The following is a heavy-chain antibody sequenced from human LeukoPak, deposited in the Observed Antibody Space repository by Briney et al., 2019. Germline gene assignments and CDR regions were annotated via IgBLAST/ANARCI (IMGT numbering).Heavy chain of an antibody. CDR3: ARGNYDFWSGYSNYFDY. Sequence: SQTLSLTCAISGDSVSSNSAAWNWIRQSPSRGLEWLGRTYYRSKAYNDYAVSGKSRINTNPGTTKNHFSLQLNSVTPEDTAVYYCARGNYDFWSGYSNYFDYWGQGTLVTVSS. V-gene: IGHV6-1*01. D-gene: IGHD3-3*01. CDR1: GDSVSSNSAA. J-gene: IGHJ4*02. CDR2: TYYRSKAYN.